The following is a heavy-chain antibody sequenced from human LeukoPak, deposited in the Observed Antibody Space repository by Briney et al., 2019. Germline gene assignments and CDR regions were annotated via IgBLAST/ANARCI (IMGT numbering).Heavy chain of an antibody. Sequence: PGGSLRLSCAASGFTFSSYGVHWVRQAPGKGLEWVAVIWYDGSNKYYADSVKGRFTISRDNSKNTLYLQMNSLRAEDTAVYYCAREIVGAIKSYFDYWGQGTLVTASS. D-gene: IGHD1-26*01. CDR2: IWYDGSNK. V-gene: IGHV3-33*01. CDR3: AREIVGAIKSYFDY. CDR1: GFTFSSYG. J-gene: IGHJ4*02.